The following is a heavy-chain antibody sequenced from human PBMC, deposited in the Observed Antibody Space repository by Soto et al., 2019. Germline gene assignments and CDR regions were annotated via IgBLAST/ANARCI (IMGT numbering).Heavy chain of an antibody. J-gene: IGHJ4*02. CDR3: TTETYYYDSSGYLSPDY. CDR2: IKSKTDGGTT. D-gene: IGHD3-22*01. CDR1: GFTFSNAW. Sequence: EVQLVESGGGLVKPGGSLRLSCAASGFTFSNAWMSWVRQAPGKGLEWVGRIKSKTDGGTTDYAAPVKGRFTISRDDSKNTLYLQMNSLKTEDTAVYYCTTETYYYDSSGYLSPDYWGQGTLVTVSS. V-gene: IGHV3-15*01.